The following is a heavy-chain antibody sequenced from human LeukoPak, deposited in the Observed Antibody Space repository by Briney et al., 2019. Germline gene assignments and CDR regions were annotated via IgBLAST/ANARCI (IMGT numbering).Heavy chain of an antibody. D-gene: IGHD6-13*01. CDR3: AREGIAAAARGYYGMDV. V-gene: IGHV1-69*05. J-gene: IGHJ6*02. Sequence: SVKVSCKASGGTFSSYAISWVRQAPGQGLEWMGGIIPIFGTANYAQKFQGRVTITTDESTSTAYMELSSLRSEDTAVYYCAREGIAAAARGYYGMDVWGQGTTVTVSS. CDR2: IIPIFGTA. CDR1: GGTFSSYA.